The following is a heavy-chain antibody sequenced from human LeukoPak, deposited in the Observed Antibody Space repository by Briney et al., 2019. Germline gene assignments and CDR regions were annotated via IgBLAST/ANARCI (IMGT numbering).Heavy chain of an antibody. J-gene: IGHJ3*02. CDR2: IYTSGST. CDR3: ARDRGYFDWRYVDI. Sequence: SETLSLTCAVSGGSITSYHWSWIRQPAGKGLEWIGRIYTSGSTNYNPSLKSRVTISVDTSKNQFSLKLSSVTAADTAVYYCARDRGYFDWRYVDIWGQGTMVTVSS. CDR1: GGSITSYH. D-gene: IGHD3-9*01. V-gene: IGHV4-4*07.